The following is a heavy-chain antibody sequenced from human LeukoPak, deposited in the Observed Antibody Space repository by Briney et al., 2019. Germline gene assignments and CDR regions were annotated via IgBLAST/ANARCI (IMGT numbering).Heavy chain of an antibody. CDR1: GFSFSTYS. V-gene: IGHV3-21*01. CDR3: ARDTVRESQTPWYYYGMDV. CDR2: ISGDSFYI. J-gene: IGHJ6*02. D-gene: IGHD4-11*01. Sequence: GGSLRLSCAASGFSFSTYSMNWVRQAPGKGLEWVSSISGDSFYIYYADSVKGRFTISRDNAKNSLFLQMDSLEAADTAVYYCARDTVRESQTPWYYYGMDVWGQGTTVTVSS.